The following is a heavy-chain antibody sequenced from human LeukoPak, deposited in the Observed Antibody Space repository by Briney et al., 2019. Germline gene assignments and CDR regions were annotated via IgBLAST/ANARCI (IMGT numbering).Heavy chain of an antibody. CDR3: AREGAPATNRYNWFDP. J-gene: IGHJ5*02. CDR1: RFTFCNYE. V-gene: IGHV3-48*03. D-gene: IGHD2-15*01. CDR2: ISSSGGTI. Sequence: VGSLRVSCAAPRFTFCNYEMNCVCEALRRGLEWSSYISSSGGTIYSVDSVRGGFTISIDNAKNSLFLQMNSPRAEETAVYYCAREGAPATNRYNWFDPWGQGTLVTVSS.